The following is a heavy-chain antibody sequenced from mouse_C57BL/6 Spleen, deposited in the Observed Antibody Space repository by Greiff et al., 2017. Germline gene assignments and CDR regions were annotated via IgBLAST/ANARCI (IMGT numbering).Heavy chain of an antibody. Sequence: VQLQQPGAELVKPGASVKVSCKASGYTFTSYWMHWVKQRPGQGLEWIGRIHPSDSDTNYNQKFKGKATLTVDKSSSTAYMQLSSLTSEYSAVNYYAIHGGNYWCFDVWGTGTPVTVSS. D-gene: IGHD2-1*01. CDR2: IHPSDSDT. V-gene: IGHV1-74*01. J-gene: IGHJ1*03. CDR1: GYTFTSYW. CDR3: AIHGGNYWCFDV.